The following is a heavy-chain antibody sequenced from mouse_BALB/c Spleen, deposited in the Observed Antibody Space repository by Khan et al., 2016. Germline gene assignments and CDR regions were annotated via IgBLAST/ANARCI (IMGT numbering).Heavy chain of an antibody. CDR2: INTYTGEP. D-gene: IGHD4-1*01. CDR1: GYTFTNYG. Sequence: QIQLVQSGPELKKPGETVKISCKASGYTFTNYGMNWVKQAPGKGLKWMGWINTYTGEPTYADDLKGRFAFSLETYASTAGLQINNRKNEDTSTYFCARYWNNYWYFDVWRAGTTVTVSS. CDR3: ARYWNNYWYFDV. V-gene: IGHV9-3-1*01. J-gene: IGHJ1*01.